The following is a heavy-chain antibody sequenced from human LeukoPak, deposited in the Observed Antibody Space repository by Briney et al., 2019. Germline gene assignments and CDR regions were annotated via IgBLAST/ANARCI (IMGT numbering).Heavy chain of an antibody. CDR2: INTNTGNP. CDR1: GYTFTSCA. D-gene: IGHD7-27*01. V-gene: IGHV7-4-1*02. J-gene: IGHJ4*02. CDR3: ARGYTGEDDYYFDY. Sequence: GPVKVSCKASGYTFTSCAMNWVRQAPGQGLEWMGWINTNTGNPTYAQGFTGRFVFSLDTSVSTAYLQISSLKAEDTAVYYCARGYTGEDDYYFDYWGQGTLVTVSS.